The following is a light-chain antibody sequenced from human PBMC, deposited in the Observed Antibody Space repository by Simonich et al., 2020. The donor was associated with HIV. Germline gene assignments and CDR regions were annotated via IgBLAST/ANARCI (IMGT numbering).Light chain of an antibody. Sequence: SYELTQPPSVSVSPGQKARITCSGDALPKQYSCWYQQKPGQAPVLVIYKDTERPSGIPERFSGSSSGTTVTLTISGVQAEDEADYCCQSADSSGKYVVFGGGTKLTVL. CDR3: QSADSSGKYVV. J-gene: IGLJ2*01. CDR1: ALPKQY. CDR2: KDT. V-gene: IGLV3-25*03.